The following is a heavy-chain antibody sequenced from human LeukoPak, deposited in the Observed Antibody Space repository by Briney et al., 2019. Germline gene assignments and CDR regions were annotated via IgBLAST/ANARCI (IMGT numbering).Heavy chain of an antibody. J-gene: IGHJ5*02. CDR3: ARTAQQLVNIYNWFDP. CDR1: GGTFSSYA. CDR2: INPNSGGT. D-gene: IGHD6-13*01. V-gene: IGHV1-2*02. Sequence: ASVKVSCKASGGTFSSYAISWVRQAPGQGLEWMGWINPNSGGTNYAQKFQGRVTMTRDTSISTAYMELSRLRSDDTAVYYCARTAQQLVNIYNWFDPWGQGTLVTVSS.